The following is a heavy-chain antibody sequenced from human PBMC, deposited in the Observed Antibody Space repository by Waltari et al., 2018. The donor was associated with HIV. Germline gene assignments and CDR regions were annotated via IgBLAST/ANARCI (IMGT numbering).Heavy chain of an antibody. J-gene: IGHJ3*02. V-gene: IGHV1-69*01. CDR1: GGTFSSYA. Sequence: QVPLVQSGAEVKKPGSSVKVSCKASGGTFSSYAISWVRQAPGQGLEWLGGIIPIFGTSIYAQNFQGRVTITADESTSTAYMELSSLRSEDTAVYYCSRMNEVAVAGTGFDAFDIWGQGTKVTVSS. CDR2: IIPIFGTS. CDR3: SRMNEVAVAGTGFDAFDI. D-gene: IGHD6-19*01.